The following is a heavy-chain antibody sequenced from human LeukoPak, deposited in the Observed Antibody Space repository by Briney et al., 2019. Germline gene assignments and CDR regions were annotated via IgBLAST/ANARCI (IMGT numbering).Heavy chain of an antibody. CDR3: ARGDGDSSGYPSTY. CDR1: GYTLTELS. D-gene: IGHD3-22*01. CDR2: FDPEDGET. V-gene: IGHV1-24*01. J-gene: IGHJ4*02. Sequence: ASVKVSCKVSGYTLTELSMHWVRQAPGKGLEWMGGFDPEDGETIYAQKFQGRVTMTEDTSTDTAYMELSSLRSEDTAVYYCARGDGDSSGYPSTYWGQGTLVTVSS.